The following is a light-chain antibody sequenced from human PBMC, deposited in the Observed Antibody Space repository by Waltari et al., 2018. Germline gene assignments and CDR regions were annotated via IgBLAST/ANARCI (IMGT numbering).Light chain of an antibody. V-gene: IGLV1-47*01. CDR2: RNK. J-gene: IGLJ2*01. CDR1: SSNIGSNS. Sequence: QSVLTQPPSASGTPGQRVSISCSGSSSNIGSNSVDWYQQVPGTAPKLLIYRNKQRPSGVPDRCSGSRSGTSASLAISGLRSEDEADYYCATWYDSLSGPVFGGGTKVTVL. CDR3: ATWYDSLSGPV.